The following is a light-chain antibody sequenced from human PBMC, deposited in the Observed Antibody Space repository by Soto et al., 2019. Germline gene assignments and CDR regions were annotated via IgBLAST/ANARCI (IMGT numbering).Light chain of an antibody. J-gene: IGKJ2*01. Sequence: EIVLTQSPGTLSLSPGERATLSCRASQSVSSSYLARYQQKPGQAPRLLIYGASSRATGIPDRFSGSVSGTDFTLTISRLEPEDSAVYYCQQYGSSSYTFGQGTKLEIK. CDR1: QSVSSSY. CDR2: GAS. CDR3: QQYGSSSYT. V-gene: IGKV3-20*01.